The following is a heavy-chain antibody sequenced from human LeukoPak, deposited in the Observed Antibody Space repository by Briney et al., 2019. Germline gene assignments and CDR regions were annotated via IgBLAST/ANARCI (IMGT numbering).Heavy chain of an antibody. J-gene: IGHJ6*03. CDR2: VYNSGNT. V-gene: IGHV4-59*01. D-gene: IGHD6-13*01. Sequence: PSETLSLTCIVSGDSISSNHWSWIRQPPGKGLQWIGNVYNSGNTNYNPPLKSRFTISVDTSKNQFSLKLSSVTAADTAVYYFARDRGPYSTSLYYYYYMDVWGKGTTVTVSS. CDR3: ARDRGPYSTSLYYYYYMDV. CDR1: GDSISSNH.